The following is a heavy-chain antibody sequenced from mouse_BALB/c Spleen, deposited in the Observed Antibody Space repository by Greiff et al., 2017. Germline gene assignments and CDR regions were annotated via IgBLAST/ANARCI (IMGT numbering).Heavy chain of an antibody. J-gene: IGHJ3*01. V-gene: IGHV5-15*02. CDR3: ARDAGNGAWFAY. D-gene: IGHD2-1*01. CDR1: GFTFSDYG. Sequence: EVMLVESGGGLVQPGGSRKLSCAASGFTFSDYGMAWVRQAPGKGPEWVAFISNLAYSIYYADTVTGRFTISRENAKNTLYLEMSSLRSEDTAMYYCARDAGNGAWFAYWGQGTLVTVSA. CDR2: ISNLAYSI.